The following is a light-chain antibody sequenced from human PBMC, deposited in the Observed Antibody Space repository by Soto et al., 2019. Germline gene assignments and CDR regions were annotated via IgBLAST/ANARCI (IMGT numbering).Light chain of an antibody. J-gene: IGKJ4*01. Sequence: EIVMTQSPVTLSVSPGERATLSCRASQSVTNSYLAWYQQKPGQAPRLLIYGASSRATGIPDRFSGSGSGTEFTLTISSLQSEDFAVYYVQQYNNWPPLTFGGGTKVDIK. CDR1: QSVTNSY. V-gene: IGKV3D-15*01. CDR3: QQYNNWPPLT. CDR2: GAS.